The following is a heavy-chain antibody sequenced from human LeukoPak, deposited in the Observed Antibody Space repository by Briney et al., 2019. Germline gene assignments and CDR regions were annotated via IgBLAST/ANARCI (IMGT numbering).Heavy chain of an antibody. Sequence: XGMHWVXHARGKGLVGVSRINSDGSSTSYADSVKGRFTISRDNAKNTLYLQMNSLRGEDTAVYYCARVYDYVWGSYRTENFDYWGQGTLVTVSS. CDR2: INSDGSST. V-gene: IGHV3-74*01. D-gene: IGHD3-16*02. CDR1: XG. J-gene: IGHJ4*02. CDR3: ARVYDYVWGSYRTENFDY.